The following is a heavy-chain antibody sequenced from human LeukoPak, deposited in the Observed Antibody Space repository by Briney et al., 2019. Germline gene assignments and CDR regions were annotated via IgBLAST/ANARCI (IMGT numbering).Heavy chain of an antibody. CDR3: AKEGFLGYCSSSDCPLDV. Sequence: GSLRLSCAASQFTFSSYSMSWVRQAPGKGLEWVSTISGGGGSTYFADSVKGRFSISRDNSKNTVDLQMNSLRAEDTAIYYCAKEGFLGYCSSSDCPLDVWGQGTTVTVSS. D-gene: IGHD2-2*01. V-gene: IGHV3-23*01. CDR1: QFTFSSYS. J-gene: IGHJ6*02. CDR2: ISGGGGST.